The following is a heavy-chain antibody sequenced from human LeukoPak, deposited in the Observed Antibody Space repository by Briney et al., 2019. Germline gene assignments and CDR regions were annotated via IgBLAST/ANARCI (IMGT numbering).Heavy chain of an antibody. CDR3: AHRHPAATDTDRFFFDY. J-gene: IGHJ4*02. D-gene: IGHD6-13*01. V-gene: IGHV2-5*02. Sequence: SGPTLFNSPATLTLTSTLSGFSISSGGVGVGWIGQPPVKALVFVALIFWDDDQRYSPSLRSRLTITRDTSNNQVVLTMTNMDPVDTATYYCAHRHPAATDTDRFFFDYWSQGTLVTVSS. CDR1: GFSISSGGVG. CDR2: IFWDDDQ.